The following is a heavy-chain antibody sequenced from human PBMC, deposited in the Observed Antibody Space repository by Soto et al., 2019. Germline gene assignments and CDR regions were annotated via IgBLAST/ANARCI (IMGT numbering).Heavy chain of an antibody. CDR3: ARGRGRYSYGLAWYFDL. V-gene: IGHV3-30*04. CDR1: GFTFSAYD. J-gene: IGHJ2*01. Sequence: QVQLVESGGGVVQPGRSLRLSCAASGFTFSAYDMHWVRQAPGWGLEWVAVRSYDESDEYYADSVKGRFTISRDNSKNTLYLQVNSLTAEDTAVYYCARGRGRYSYGLAWYFDLWGRGTLVTVSS. D-gene: IGHD5-18*01. CDR2: RSYDESDE.